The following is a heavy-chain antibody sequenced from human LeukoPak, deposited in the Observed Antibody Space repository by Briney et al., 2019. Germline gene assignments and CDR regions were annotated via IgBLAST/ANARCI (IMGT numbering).Heavy chain of an antibody. CDR3: ARGHPPDYDFWSGHYYFDY. J-gene: IGHJ4*02. V-gene: IGHV3-21*01. CDR1: GFTFSSYS. Sequence: KSGGSLRLSCAASGFTFSSYSMNWVRQAPGKGLEWVSSISSSSSYIYYADSMKGRFTISRDNAKNSLYLQMNSLRAEDTAVYYCARGHPPDYDFWSGHYYFDYWGQGTLVTVSS. D-gene: IGHD3-3*01. CDR2: ISSSSSYI.